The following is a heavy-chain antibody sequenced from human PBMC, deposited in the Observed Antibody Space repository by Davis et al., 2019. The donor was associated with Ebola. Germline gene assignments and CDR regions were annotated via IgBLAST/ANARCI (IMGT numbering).Heavy chain of an antibody. V-gene: IGHV4-34*01. Sequence: SETLSLTCAVYGGSFSGYYWSWIRQPPGKGLEWIGDINHSGSTNYNPSLKSRVTISVDTSKNQFSLKLSSVTAADTAVYYCARGNRFRHGMDVWGQGTSVTVSS. CDR2: INHSGST. CDR1: GGSFSGYY. J-gene: IGHJ6*02. D-gene: IGHD1-14*01. CDR3: ARGNRFRHGMDV.